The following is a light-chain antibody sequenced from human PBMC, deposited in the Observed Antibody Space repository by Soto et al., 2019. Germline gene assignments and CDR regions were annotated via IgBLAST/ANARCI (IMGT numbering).Light chain of an antibody. V-gene: IGKV3-20*01. CDR1: QSVSDTH. Sequence: EIWLTQSPVALSLSPGESSTLSCRASQSVSDTHVAWYQHRPGQAPRLLIYDASRRDIGVPDRFTGSGSETSFTLTISRLEPEDFALYYCQHYQSGHPIAFGQGTRLEIK. CDR2: DAS. J-gene: IGKJ5*01. CDR3: QHYQSGHPIA.